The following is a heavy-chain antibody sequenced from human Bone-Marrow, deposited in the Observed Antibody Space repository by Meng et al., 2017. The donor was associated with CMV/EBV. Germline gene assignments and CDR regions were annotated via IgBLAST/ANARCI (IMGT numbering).Heavy chain of an antibody. V-gene: IGHV4-61*01. CDR1: GGSVSSGSYY. CDR3: AREEMATRGVVFDY. CDR2: IYYSGST. J-gene: IGHJ4*02. Sequence: SETLSLTCTVSGGSVSSGSYYWSWIRQPPGKGLEWIGYIYYSGSTNYYPSLKSRVTISVDTSKNQFSLKLSSVTAADTAVYYCAREEMATRGVVFDYWGQGTLVTVSS. D-gene: IGHD5-24*01.